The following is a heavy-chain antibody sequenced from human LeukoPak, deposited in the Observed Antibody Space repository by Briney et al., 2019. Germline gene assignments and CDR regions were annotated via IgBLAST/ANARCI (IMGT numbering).Heavy chain of an antibody. Sequence: QTGGSLRLSCAASGFTFSSYWMSWVRQAPGKGLEWVANIKQDGSEKYYVDSVKGRFTISRDNGKSSLYLQMNSLRVEDTALYYCVRQFASWGQGTLVTVSS. CDR3: VRQFAS. CDR1: GFTFSSYW. CDR2: IKQDGSEK. J-gene: IGHJ4*02. V-gene: IGHV3-7*01.